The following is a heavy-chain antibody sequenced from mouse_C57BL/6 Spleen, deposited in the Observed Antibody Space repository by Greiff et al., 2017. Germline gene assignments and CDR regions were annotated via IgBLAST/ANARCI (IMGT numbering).Heavy chain of an antibody. J-gene: IGHJ4*01. D-gene: IGHD3-2*02. V-gene: IGHV5-4*01. Sequence: DVQLQESGGGLVKPGGSLKLSCAASGFTFSSYAMSWVRQTPEKRLEWVATISDGGSYTYYPDNVKGRFTISRDNAKNNLYLQMSHLKSEDTAMYYCAREGSSGHYAMDYWGQGTSVTVSS. CDR3: AREGSSGHYAMDY. CDR1: GFTFSSYA. CDR2: ISDGGSYT.